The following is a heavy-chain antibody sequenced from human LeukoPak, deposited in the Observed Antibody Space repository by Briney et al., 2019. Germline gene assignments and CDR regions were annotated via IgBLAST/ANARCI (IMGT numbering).Heavy chain of an antibody. Sequence: PSETLSLTCAVYGGSFSGYYWSWIRQPPGKGLEWIGYIYYSGSTNYNPSLKSRVTISVDTSKNQFSLKLSSVTAADTAVYYCARMIGAQQNYYMDVWGKGTTVTVSS. V-gene: IGHV4-59*01. J-gene: IGHJ6*03. CDR1: GGSFSGYY. CDR2: IYYSGST. CDR3: ARMIGAQQNYYMDV. D-gene: IGHD2-21*01.